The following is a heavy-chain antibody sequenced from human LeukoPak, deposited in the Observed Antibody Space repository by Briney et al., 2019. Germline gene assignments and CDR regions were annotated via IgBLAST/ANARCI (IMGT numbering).Heavy chain of an antibody. D-gene: IGHD4-11*01. J-gene: IGHJ6*03. V-gene: IGHV4-34*01. CDR3: ARHAGPVTTSDMDV. Sequence: SETLSLTCAVYGGSFSGYYWSWIRQPPGKGLEWIGEINHSGSTNYNPSLKSRVTISVDTSKNQFSLKLSSVTAADTAVYYCARHAGPVTTSDMDVWGKGTTVTVSS. CDR2: INHSGST. CDR1: GGSFSGYY.